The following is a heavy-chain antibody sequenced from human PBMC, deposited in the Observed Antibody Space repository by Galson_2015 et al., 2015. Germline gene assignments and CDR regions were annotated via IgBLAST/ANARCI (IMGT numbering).Heavy chain of an antibody. Sequence: SLRLSCAASGFTFSNAWMSWVRQAPGKGLEWVGRIKSKIDGGTTDYAAPVKGRFTISRDDSKNTLYLQMNSLKTDDTAVYYCTTVLGGHCSGGSCYEGIGWFDPWGQATLVTVSS. V-gene: IGHV3-15*01. D-gene: IGHD2-15*01. CDR2: IKSKIDGGTT. CDR1: GFTFSNAW. J-gene: IGHJ5*02. CDR3: TTVLGGHCSGGSCYEGIGWFDP.